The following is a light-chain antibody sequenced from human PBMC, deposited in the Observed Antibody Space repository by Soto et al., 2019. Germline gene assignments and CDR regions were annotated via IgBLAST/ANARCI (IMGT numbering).Light chain of an antibody. CDR1: QSVHTF. Sequence: EIVLTQSPGTLSLSPGGRATLSCRASQSVHTFLAWYQHKPGQSPRLLISDTSNMATGVPARFSGSGSGTDFTLSISSLEPEDFAIYYCQQRFKWPLTFGGGTRVEIE. V-gene: IGKV3-11*01. J-gene: IGKJ4*01. CDR3: QQRFKWPLT. CDR2: DTS.